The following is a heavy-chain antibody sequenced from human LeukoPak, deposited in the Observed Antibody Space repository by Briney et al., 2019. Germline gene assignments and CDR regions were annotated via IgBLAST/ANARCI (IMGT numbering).Heavy chain of an antibody. CDR1: GFTFNNYA. CDR2: LIGSGGST. Sequence: QPGGSLRLSCAASGFTFNNYAMNWVRQAPGKGLEWVSTLIGSGGSTYYADSVKGRFTISRDNSKNTLYLQMNSLRAEDTAIYYCTKNQDFWSGYSDYWGQGALVTVSS. V-gene: IGHV3-23*01. J-gene: IGHJ4*02. D-gene: IGHD3-3*01. CDR3: TKNQDFWSGYSDY.